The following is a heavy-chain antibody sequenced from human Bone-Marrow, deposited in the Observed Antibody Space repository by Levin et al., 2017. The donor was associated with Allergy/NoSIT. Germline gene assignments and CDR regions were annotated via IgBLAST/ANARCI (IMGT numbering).Heavy chain of an antibody. Sequence: PGGSLRLSCSVSGFSFSNYNMNWVRQAPGKGLEWVALISTVGHFIYYADSVKGRFTISRDNARNSMFLQMSSLRPDDTAIYYCARGDDIILTFFVRPLEAWGQGTLVAVSP. CDR2: ISTVGHFI. J-gene: IGHJ5*02. V-gene: IGHV3-21*01. CDR3: ARGDDIILTFFVRPLEA. CDR1: GFSFSNYN. D-gene: IGHD3-3*01.